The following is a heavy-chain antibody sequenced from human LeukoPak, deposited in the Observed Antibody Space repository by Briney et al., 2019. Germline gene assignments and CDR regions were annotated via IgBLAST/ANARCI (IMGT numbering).Heavy chain of an antibody. CDR1: GFTFSSYG. V-gene: IGHV3-30*02. D-gene: IGHD3-22*01. CDR2: IRYDGSNK. J-gene: IGHJ6*03. CDR3: AKDGVVVVTRSDYYYYMDV. Sequence: HPGGSLRLSCAASGFTFSSYGMHWVRQAPGKGLEWVAFIRYDGSNKYYADSVKGRFTISRDNSKNTLYLQMNSLRAEDTAVYYCAKDGVVVVTRSDYYYYMDVWGKGTTVTISS.